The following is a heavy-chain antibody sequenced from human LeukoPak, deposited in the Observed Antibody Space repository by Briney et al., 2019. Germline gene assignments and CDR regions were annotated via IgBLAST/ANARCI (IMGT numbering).Heavy chain of an antibody. D-gene: IGHD5-18*01. CDR2: INTKTGNP. Sequence: ASVKVSCKASGYTFTSHAMNWVRQAPGRGLECVGWINTKTGNPTYAQGFTGRFVFSLDTSVSTAYLQISNLKAEDTAVYYCARDLGTAMVYYFYGMDVWGQGTTVTVSS. J-gene: IGHJ6*01. V-gene: IGHV7-4-1*02. CDR3: ARDLGTAMVYYFYGMDV. CDR1: GYTFTSHA.